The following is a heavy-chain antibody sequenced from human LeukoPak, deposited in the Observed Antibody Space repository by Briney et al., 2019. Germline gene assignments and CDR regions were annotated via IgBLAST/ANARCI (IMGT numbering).Heavy chain of an antibody. CDR3: ARRRGGTYFFDY. CDR2: IYYSVST. D-gene: IGHD1-26*01. Sequence: PSETLSLTCTVSGGSISSYYWSWIRQPPGKGLEWIGYIYYSVSTNYNPSPRSRVTISVDTSKNQFSLSLSSVTAADTAVYYCARRRGGTYFFDYWGQGTLVTVSS. J-gene: IGHJ4*02. CDR1: GGSISSYY. V-gene: IGHV4-59*08.